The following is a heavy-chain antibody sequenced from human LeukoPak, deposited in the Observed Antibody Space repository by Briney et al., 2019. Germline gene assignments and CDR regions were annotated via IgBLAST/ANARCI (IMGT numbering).Heavy chain of an antibody. J-gene: IGHJ4*02. CDR3: AKAADGYKPFDY. CDR1: GFSFRSYG. D-gene: IGHD5-24*01. CDR2: ISGSGGST. Sequence: GGSLRLSCAASGFSFRSYGMSWVRQAPGKGLEWVSGISGSGGSTYYADSVQGRFSISRDNSNNTLYVQMNSLRADDTAVYYCAKAADGYKPFDYWGQGTLVTVSS. V-gene: IGHV3-23*01.